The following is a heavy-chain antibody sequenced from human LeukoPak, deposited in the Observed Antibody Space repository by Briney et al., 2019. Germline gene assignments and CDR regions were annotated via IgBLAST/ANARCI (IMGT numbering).Heavy chain of an antibody. CDR1: GYTFTSYA. J-gene: IGHJ4*02. Sequence: ASVKVSCKASGYTFTSYAMNWVRQPPGHGLEWMGLINTNTGNTTYAHGFTGRLVFSLDTSVSTAYLQISSLNAEDAAVYYCARVDRWLADYFDYWGQETLVTVSS. CDR3: ARVDRWLADYFDY. D-gene: IGHD6-19*01. V-gene: IGHV7-4-1*02. CDR2: INTNTGNT.